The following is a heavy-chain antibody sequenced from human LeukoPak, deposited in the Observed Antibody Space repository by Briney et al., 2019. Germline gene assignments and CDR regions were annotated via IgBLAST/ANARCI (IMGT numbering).Heavy chain of an antibody. Sequence: WVRQAPGKGLEWIGSIYYSGSTYYNPSLKSRVTISVDTSKNQFSLKLSSVTAADTAVYYCARRLAHTVTTFYYYYYMDVWGKGTTVTVSS. D-gene: IGHD4-11*01. CDR3: ARRLAHTVTTFYYYYYMDV. CDR2: IYYSGST. V-gene: IGHV4-39*01. J-gene: IGHJ6*03.